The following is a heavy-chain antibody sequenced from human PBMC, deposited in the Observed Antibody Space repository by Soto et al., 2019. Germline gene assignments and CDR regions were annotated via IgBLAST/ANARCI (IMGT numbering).Heavy chain of an antibody. Sequence: WGSLRLSCAASGFTFSSYSINFCRHSPFKWREWVSSISSSSYIYYADSVKGRFTISRDNAKNSLYLQMNSLRAEDTAVYYCARTRGVDCSSTSCYSWFDPWGQGTLVTVSS. V-gene: IGHV3-21*01. CDR3: ARTRGVDCSSTSCYSWFDP. D-gene: IGHD2-2*01. J-gene: IGHJ5*02. CDR2: ISSSSYI. CDR1: GFTFSSYS.